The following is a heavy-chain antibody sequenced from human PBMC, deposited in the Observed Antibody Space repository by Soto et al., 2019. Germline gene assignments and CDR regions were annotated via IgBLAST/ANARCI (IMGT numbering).Heavy chain of an antibody. V-gene: IGHV3-33*01. CDR3: VRPAYCNSASCYRLDY. D-gene: IGHD2-2*02. CDR1: GFTFSSYG. CDR2: IWSDGSNK. J-gene: IGHJ4*02. Sequence: PGGSLRLSCAASGFTFSSYGMNWVRQAPGKGLEWVAVIWSDGSNKDYTDSVKGRFAISRDNSKNTLYLEMNSLRAEDTAVYFCVRPAYCNSASCYRLDYWGQGTLVTVSS.